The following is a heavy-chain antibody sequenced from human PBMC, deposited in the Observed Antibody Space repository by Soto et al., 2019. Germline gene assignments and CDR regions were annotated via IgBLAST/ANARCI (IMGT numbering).Heavy chain of an antibody. CDR1: GYTFTRYG. CDR3: ARELGFSCTSCYVWDE. V-gene: IGHV1-18*01. Sequence: SVQVSCKASGYTFTRYGISWVRQAPGQGLEWMGWISAYNGNTNYAQKLQGRVTMTTDTSTSTAYMELRSLRSDDTAVYYCARELGFSCTSCYVWDEWGQGTLVTV. CDR2: ISAYNGNT. J-gene: IGHJ4*02. D-gene: IGHD2-2*01.